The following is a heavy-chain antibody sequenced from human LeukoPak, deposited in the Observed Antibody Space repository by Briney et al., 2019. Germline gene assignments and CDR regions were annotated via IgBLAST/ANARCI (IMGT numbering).Heavy chain of an antibody. J-gene: IGHJ4*02. D-gene: IGHD6-19*01. CDR2: IVYDGRIE. V-gene: IGHV3-30*03. CDR3: ATPYTSAYNPPGY. Sequence: GGSLRLSCAASGFTFNNHDMHWVRQAPGKGLEWVAVIVYDGRIEDYADSVKGRFTISRDNSKNTLYLQMNSLRPEDTAVYYCATPYTSAYNPPGYWGQGTLVTVSS. CDR1: GFTFNNHD.